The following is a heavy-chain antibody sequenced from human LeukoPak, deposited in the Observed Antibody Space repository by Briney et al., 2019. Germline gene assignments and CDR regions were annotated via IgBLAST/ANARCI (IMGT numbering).Heavy chain of an antibody. J-gene: IGHJ4*02. Sequence: PSETLSLTCTVSGGSLSSHYWSWIRQPPGKGLEWIGYIYYSGSTNCNPSLKSRGTISVDTSKNQFSLKLSSVTAADTAVYYCARLVPRHYSGYYFDYWGQGTLVTVSS. D-gene: IGHD2-15*01. CDR2: IYYSGST. CDR3: ARLVPRHYSGYYFDY. V-gene: IGHV4-59*08. CDR1: GGSLSSHY.